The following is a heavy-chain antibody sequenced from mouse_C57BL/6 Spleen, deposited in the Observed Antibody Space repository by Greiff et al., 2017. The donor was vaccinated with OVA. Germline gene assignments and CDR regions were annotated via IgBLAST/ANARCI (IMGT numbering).Heavy chain of an antibody. CDR2: IYPGDGDT. Sequence: QVQLKQSGPELVKPGASVKISCKASGYAFSSSWMNWVKQRPGKGLEWIGRIYPGDGDTNYNGKFKGKATLTADKSSSTAYMQLSSLTSEDSAVYFCTGSSGRRDYAMDYWGQGTSVTVSS. J-gene: IGHJ4*01. CDR1: GYAFSSSW. CDR3: TGSSGRRDYAMDY. V-gene: IGHV1-82*01. D-gene: IGHD1-1*01.